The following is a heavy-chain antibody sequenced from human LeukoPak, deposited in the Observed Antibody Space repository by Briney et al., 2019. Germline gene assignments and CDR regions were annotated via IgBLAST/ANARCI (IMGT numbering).Heavy chain of an antibody. J-gene: IGHJ3*02. CDR3: ARDPSLDGTDAFDI. CDR1: GFTFSSYA. D-gene: IGHD3-10*01. CDR2: ISYDGSNK. V-gene: IGHV3-30-3*01. Sequence: PGGSLRLSCAAYGFTFSSYAMHWVRQAPGKGREWVAVISYDGSNKYYADSVKGRFTISRDNSKNTLYLQMNSLRAEDTAVYYCARDPSLDGTDAFDIWGQGTMVTVSS.